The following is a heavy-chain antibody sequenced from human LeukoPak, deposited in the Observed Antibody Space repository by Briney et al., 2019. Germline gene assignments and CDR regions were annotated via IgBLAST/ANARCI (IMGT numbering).Heavy chain of an antibody. CDR2: ISYDGSNK. CDR1: GFTFSSYG. J-gene: IGHJ6*02. D-gene: IGHD6-19*01. V-gene: IGHV3-30*18. Sequence: GGSLRLSCAASGFTFSSYGMHWVRQAPGKGLEWVAVISYDGSNKYYADSVKGRFTISRDNSKNTLYLQMNSLRAEDMAVYYYAKDSSSGCPTCYYYGMDVWGQGTTVTVSS. CDR3: AKDSSSGCPTCYYYGMDV.